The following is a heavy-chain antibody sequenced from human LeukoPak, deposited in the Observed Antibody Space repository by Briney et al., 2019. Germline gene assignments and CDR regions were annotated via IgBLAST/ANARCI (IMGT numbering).Heavy chain of an antibody. CDR1: GFTFSSYE. CDR2: ISKSGRSI. J-gene: IGHJ3*02. D-gene: IGHD3-16*01. Sequence: QPGGSLRLSCAASGFTFSSYEMNWVRQAPGKGLEWLSYISKSGRSIYYADSVKGRFTISRDIAKNSLYLRMNSLRAEDTAVYYCARGIEIFGEYVDSFDIWGQGTRVIVSS. CDR3: ARGIEIFGEYVDSFDI. V-gene: IGHV3-48*03.